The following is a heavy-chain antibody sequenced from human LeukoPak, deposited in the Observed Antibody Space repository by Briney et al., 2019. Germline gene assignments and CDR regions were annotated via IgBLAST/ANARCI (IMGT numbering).Heavy chain of an antibody. Sequence: SETLSLTCAVSGYSITSSSWWGWIRQPPGKGLEWIGYIYHSGTTYYNPSLQSRVTMSVDTSKNQFSLKLSSVTAADTAVYYCARDRVGPEGSFDYWGQGTLVTVSS. V-gene: IGHV4-28*03. CDR1: GYSITSSSW. D-gene: IGHD1-26*01. CDR3: ARDRVGPEGSFDY. J-gene: IGHJ4*02. CDR2: IYHSGTT.